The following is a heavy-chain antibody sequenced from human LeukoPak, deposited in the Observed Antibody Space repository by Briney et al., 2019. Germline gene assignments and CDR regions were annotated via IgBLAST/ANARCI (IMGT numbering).Heavy chain of an antibody. V-gene: IGHV6-1*01. J-gene: IGHJ4*02. Sequence: SPTLSLTCAISGDSVSSNSAAWNWIRQSPSRGLEWLGRTYYRSKWYNDYAVSVKSRITINPDTSKNQFSLQLNSVTPEDTAVYYCARDRPADYYDSSGPSYYFDYWGQGTLVTVSS. CDR2: TYYRSKWYN. D-gene: IGHD3-22*01. CDR3: ARDRPADYYDSSGPSYYFDY. CDR1: GDSVSSNSAA.